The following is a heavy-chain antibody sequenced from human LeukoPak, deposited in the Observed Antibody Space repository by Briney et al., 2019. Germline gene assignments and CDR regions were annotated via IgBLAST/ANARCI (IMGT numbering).Heavy chain of an antibody. Sequence: GGSLRLSCAAPGFTFSDYAMSWVRQAPGKGPEWVSVISGSGDKTYYGDSVKGRFTVSRDNSKNTLYLQLSSLRAEDTANYYCATHSGTKSGIGSFDMWGQGTMVTVSS. V-gene: IGHV3-23*01. CDR3: ATHSGTKSGIGSFDM. CDR2: ISGSGDKT. J-gene: IGHJ3*02. D-gene: IGHD1-26*01. CDR1: GFTFSDYA.